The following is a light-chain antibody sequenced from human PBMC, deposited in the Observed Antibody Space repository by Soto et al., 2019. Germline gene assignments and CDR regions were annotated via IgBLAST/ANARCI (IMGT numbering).Light chain of an antibody. V-gene: IGKV3-20*01. CDR2: DAS. Sequence: SLLNHSTKTLSFSPGERGSLSRRASLTLRDSYLAGYQQKAGQAPRLVIYDASSRATGIPDRFSGCGSGTDFTLTISRLEPEDFAVYYCQHYGTSPSTFGRGTKVDIK. J-gene: IGKJ1*01. CDR3: QHYGTSPST. CDR1: LTLRDSY.